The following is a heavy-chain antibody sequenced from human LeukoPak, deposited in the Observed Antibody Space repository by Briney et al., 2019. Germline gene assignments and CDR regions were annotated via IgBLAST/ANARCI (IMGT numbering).Heavy chain of an antibody. CDR2: IIPILGIA. CDR3: ARGLYDYVWGSYRSFYFDY. CDR1: GGTFSIYA. J-gene: IGHJ4*02. D-gene: IGHD3-16*02. Sequence: EASVKVSCKASGGTFSIYAISWVRQAPGQGLEWMGRIIPILGIANYSQKFQGRVTITADKSTSTAYMELSSLRSEDTAVYYCARGLYDYVWGSYRSFYFDYWGQGTLVTVSS. V-gene: IGHV1-69*04.